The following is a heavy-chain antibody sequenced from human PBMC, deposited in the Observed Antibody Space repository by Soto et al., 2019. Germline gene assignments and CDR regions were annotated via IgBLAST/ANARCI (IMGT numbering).Heavy chain of an antibody. J-gene: IGHJ6*02. CDR1: GFTFSSYA. CDR2: ISGSGGST. Sequence: LRLSCAASGFTFSSYAMSWVRQAPGKGLEWVSAISGSGGSTYYADSVKGRFTISRDNSKNTLYLQMNSLRAEDTAVYYCAKVLGSAAILNYYYGMDVWGQGTTVTVSS. CDR3: AKVLGSAAILNYYYGMDV. V-gene: IGHV3-23*01. D-gene: IGHD2-2*02.